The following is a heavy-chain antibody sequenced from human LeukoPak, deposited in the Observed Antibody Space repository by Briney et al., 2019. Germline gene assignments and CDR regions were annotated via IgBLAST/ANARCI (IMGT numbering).Heavy chain of an antibody. CDR3: ARDRRDFWSGYDYYYYMDV. CDR2: IYYGGGT. CDR1: GGSISSYY. D-gene: IGHD3-3*01. V-gene: IGHV4-59*01. Sequence: SETLSLTCTVSGGSISSYYWSWIRQPPGKGLEGIGYIYYGGGTNYNPSLKSRVTISVDTCKNQFSLKLSSVTAADTAVYYCARDRRDFWSGYDYYYYMDVWGKGTTVTVSS. J-gene: IGHJ6*03.